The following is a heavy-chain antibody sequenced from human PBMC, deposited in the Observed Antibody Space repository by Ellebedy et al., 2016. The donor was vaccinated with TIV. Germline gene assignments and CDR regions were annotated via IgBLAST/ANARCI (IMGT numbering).Heavy chain of an antibody. D-gene: IGHD6-13*01. Sequence: GGSLRLSXAASGFTFSNAWMSWVRQAPGKGLEWVGRIKSKTDGGTTDYAAPVKGRFTISRDDSKNTLYLQMNSLKTEDTAVYYCTTDSGPYYSSSPYEFDYWGQGTLVTVSS. CDR3: TTDSGPYYSSSPYEFDY. CDR1: GFTFSNAW. V-gene: IGHV3-15*01. J-gene: IGHJ4*02. CDR2: IKSKTDGGTT.